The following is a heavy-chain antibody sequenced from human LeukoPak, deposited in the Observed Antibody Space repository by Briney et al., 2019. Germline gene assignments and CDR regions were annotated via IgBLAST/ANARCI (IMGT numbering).Heavy chain of an antibody. CDR2: ISGSGGST. V-gene: IGHV3-23*01. D-gene: IGHD3-22*01. CDR3: VPLDYYDSSGYVDY. Sequence: GGSLRLSCAASGFTFSSYAMSWVRQAPGKGLEWVSAISGSGGSTYYADSVKGRLTISRDNAKNSLYLQMNSLRAEDTAVYYCVPLDYYDSSGYVDYWGQGTLVTVSS. CDR1: GFTFSSYA. J-gene: IGHJ4*02.